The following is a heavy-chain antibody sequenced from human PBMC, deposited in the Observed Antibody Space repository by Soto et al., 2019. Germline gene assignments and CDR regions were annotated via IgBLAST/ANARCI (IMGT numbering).Heavy chain of an antibody. Sequence: SVKVSCKVSGYTLSELSMHWVRQAPGKGLEWMGGFDPEDDETIYAQKFQGRVTMTEDTSTDTAYMELSSLRSEDTAVYYCATVRRAAVAGFDPLVDYWGQGTLVTVS. D-gene: IGHD6-19*01. CDR1: GYTLSELS. CDR2: FDPEDDET. V-gene: IGHV1-24*01. CDR3: ATVRRAAVAGFDPLVDY. J-gene: IGHJ4*02.